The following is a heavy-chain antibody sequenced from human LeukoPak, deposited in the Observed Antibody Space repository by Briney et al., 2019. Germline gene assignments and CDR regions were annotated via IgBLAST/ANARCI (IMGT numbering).Heavy chain of an antibody. D-gene: IGHD6-13*01. Sequence: GGSLRLSCAASGFTFINAWMAWVRQAPGKGLEWVGRIKAKAHGGTIEYAAPVKGRFTISRDDSKNTLYLQMNSLKTEDTAVYYCTTASSRAAAGDRSYYYYYYMDVWGKGTTVTVSS. J-gene: IGHJ6*03. CDR3: TTASSRAAAGDRSYYYYYYMDV. V-gene: IGHV3-15*01. CDR1: GFTFINAW. CDR2: IKAKAHGGTI.